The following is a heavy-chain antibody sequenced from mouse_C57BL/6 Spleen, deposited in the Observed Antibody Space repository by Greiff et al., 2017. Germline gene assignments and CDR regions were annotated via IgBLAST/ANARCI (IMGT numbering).Heavy chain of an antibody. D-gene: IGHD1-1*01. J-gene: IGHJ2*01. CDR3: ARDRITTVVEGYFDY. Sequence: EVQLVESGGGLVKPGGSLKLSCAASGFTFSSYAMSWVRQTPEKRLEWVATISDGGSYTYYPDNVKGRFTISRDNAKNNLYLQMSHLKSEDTAMYYCARDRITTVVEGYFDYWGQGTTLTVSS. CDR1: GFTFSSYA. CDR2: ISDGGSYT. V-gene: IGHV5-4*01.